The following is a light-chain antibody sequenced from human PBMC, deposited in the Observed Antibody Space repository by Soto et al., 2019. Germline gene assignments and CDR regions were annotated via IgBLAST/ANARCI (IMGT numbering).Light chain of an antibody. Sequence: QSVLTQPPSASGTPGQRVTISDSGSSSNIGSNTVSWYQQVPGTAPKLLIYDNDERPSGVPGRFSGSKSGTSASLAISGLQSEDEADYYCATWDDSRNGYVFGPGTKVTVL. J-gene: IGLJ1*01. CDR3: ATWDDSRNGYV. V-gene: IGLV1-44*01. CDR1: SSNIGSNT. CDR2: DND.